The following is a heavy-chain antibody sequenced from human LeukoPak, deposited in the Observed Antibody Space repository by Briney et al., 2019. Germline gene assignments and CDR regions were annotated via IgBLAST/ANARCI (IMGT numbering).Heavy chain of an antibody. J-gene: IGHJ6*03. CDR3: ARDSPGYCSSTSCYGAYYYYYMDV. Sequence: GASVKVSCKASGYTFTSYGISWVRQAPGQGLEWMGWISAYNGNTNYAQKLQGRVTMTTDTSTSTAYMELRSLRSDDTAVYYCARDSPGYCSSTSCYGAYYYYYMDVWGKGTRSPSP. D-gene: IGHD2-2*01. CDR2: ISAYNGNT. V-gene: IGHV1-18*01. CDR1: GYTFTSYG.